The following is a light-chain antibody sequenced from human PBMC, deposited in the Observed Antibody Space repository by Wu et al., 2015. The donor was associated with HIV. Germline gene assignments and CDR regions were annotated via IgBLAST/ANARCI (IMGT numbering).Light chain of an antibody. CDR3: QQRSNWPPMYT. CDR2: GAS. Sequence: EIVLTQSPGTLSLSPGERATLSCRASQSISSSYLAWYQQKPGQAPRLLIYGASTRATDIPDRFSGSGSGTDFNLSISRLEPEDFAVYYCQQRSNWPPMYTFGQGTKLEIK. CDR1: QSISSSY. V-gene: IGKV3D-20*02. J-gene: IGKJ2*01.